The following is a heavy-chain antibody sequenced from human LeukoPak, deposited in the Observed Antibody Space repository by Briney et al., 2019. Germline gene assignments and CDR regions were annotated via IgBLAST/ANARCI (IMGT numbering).Heavy chain of an antibody. CDR1: GYTFTSYG. V-gene: IGHV1-18*01. D-gene: IGHD2-15*01. Sequence: ASVKVSCKASGYTFTSYGISWVRQAPGQGLEWMGWISAYNGNTNYAQKLQGRVTMTTDTSTSTAYMELWSLRSDDTAVYYCARWRGYCSGGSCPGFDYWGQGTLVTVSS. CDR2: ISAYNGNT. J-gene: IGHJ4*02. CDR3: ARWRGYCSGGSCPGFDY.